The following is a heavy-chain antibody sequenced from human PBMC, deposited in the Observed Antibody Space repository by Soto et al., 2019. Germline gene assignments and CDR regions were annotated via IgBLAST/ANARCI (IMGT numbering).Heavy chain of an antibody. J-gene: IGHJ4*01. Sequence: GGSLRLSCAASGFTFSNAWINWVRQAPGKGLEWVGRVKSKNDGGTRDFAAPVKGRFAISRDDSKNMVYLEMNSLQTEDTAIYYCTTDSYITSIIVRFDYWGHGTLVTVSS. CDR1: GFTFSNAW. D-gene: IGHD3-22*01. CDR3: TTDSYITSIIVRFDY. V-gene: IGHV3-15*07. CDR2: VKSKNDGGTR.